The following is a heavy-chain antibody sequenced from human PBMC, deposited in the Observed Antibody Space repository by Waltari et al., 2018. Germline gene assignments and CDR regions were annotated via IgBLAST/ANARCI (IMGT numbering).Heavy chain of an antibody. J-gene: IGHJ4*02. D-gene: IGHD1-26*01. Sequence: QVQLQESGPGLVKPSQTLSLTCTVSGGSIDSGSYYWSWIRQPAGKGLEWIGRLYTSGSTNYNPPLKSRVTISVDTSKNQFSLNLSSVTAADTAVYYCARGPLLSKVDYWGQGTLVTVSS. CDR3: ARGPLLSKVDY. CDR2: LYTSGST. V-gene: IGHV4-61*02. CDR1: GGSIDSGSYY.